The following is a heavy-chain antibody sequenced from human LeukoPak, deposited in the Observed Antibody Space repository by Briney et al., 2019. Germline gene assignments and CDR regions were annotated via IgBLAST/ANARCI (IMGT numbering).Heavy chain of an antibody. CDR2: ISVSAGST. D-gene: IGHD3-3*01. CDR3: ATNDFWNGYYYFDY. Sequence: PGGSLKLSCAASGFTFSTYAMSWVRQAPGKGLEWVSAISVSAGSTYYADSVKGRFTISRDNSKNTLYLQMNSLRAEDTAVYYCATNDFWNGYYYFDYWGQGTLVTVSS. V-gene: IGHV3-23*01. J-gene: IGHJ4*02. CDR1: GFTFSTYA.